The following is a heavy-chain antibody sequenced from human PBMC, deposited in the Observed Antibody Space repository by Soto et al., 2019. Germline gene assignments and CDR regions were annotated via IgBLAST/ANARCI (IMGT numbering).Heavy chain of an antibody. J-gene: IGHJ6*02. CDR2: INHSGST. D-gene: IGHD3-3*01. Sequence: LSETLSLTCAVYGGSFSGYSWSWIRQPPGKGLEWIGEINHSGSTNYNPSLKSRVTISVDTSKNQFSLKLSSVTAADTAVYYCARDKPTYYDLGSGYYGTYYYGRDGWGQGTTVTV. CDR1: GGSFSGYS. CDR3: ARDKPTYYDLGSGYYGTYYYGRDG. V-gene: IGHV4-34*01.